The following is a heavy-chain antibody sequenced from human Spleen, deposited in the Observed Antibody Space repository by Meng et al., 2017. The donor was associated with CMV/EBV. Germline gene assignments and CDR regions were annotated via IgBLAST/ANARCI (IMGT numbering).Heavy chain of an antibody. CDR3: AKESSGWQLIDY. J-gene: IGHJ4*02. D-gene: IGHD6-19*01. CDR1: GFTFSAYA. CDR2: IRFDGSDK. V-gene: IGHV3-30*02. Sequence: GESLKISCVVSGFTFSAYAMHWVRQAPGKGLEWVAFIRFDGSDKYYDDSVKGRFTISRDNSKNTLYLQMNSLRAEDTAVYYCAKESSGWQLIDYWGQGTLVTVSS.